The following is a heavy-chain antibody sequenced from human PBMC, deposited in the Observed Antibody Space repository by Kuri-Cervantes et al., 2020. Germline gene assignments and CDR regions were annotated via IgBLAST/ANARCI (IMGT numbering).Heavy chain of an antibody. CDR2: IRYDGSNQ. CDR1: GFTFSTYG. CDR3: AKSPYSSGSYQYFDY. D-gene: IGHD3-10*01. J-gene: IGHJ4*02. Sequence: GESLKISCAASGFTFSTYGMHWVRQAPGKGLEWVAFIRYDGSNQYYPDSVKGRFTISRDNSKNTLYLQMNSLRAEDTAVYYCAKSPYSSGSYQYFDYWGQGTLVTVSS. V-gene: IGHV3-30*02.